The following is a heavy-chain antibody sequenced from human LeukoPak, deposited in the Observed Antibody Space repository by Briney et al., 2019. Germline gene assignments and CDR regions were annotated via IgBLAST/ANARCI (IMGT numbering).Heavy chain of an antibody. CDR1: GFTFSSYA. CDR3: AKGSYDYVWGSYRYMHDAFDI. J-gene: IGHJ3*02. Sequence: GGSLRLSCAASGFTFSSYAMSWVRQAPGKGLKWVSAISGSGGSTYYADSVKGRSTISRDNSKNTLYLQMNSLRAEDTAVYYCAKGSYDYVWGSYRYMHDAFDIWGQGTMVTVSS. V-gene: IGHV3-23*01. D-gene: IGHD3-16*02. CDR2: ISGSGGST.